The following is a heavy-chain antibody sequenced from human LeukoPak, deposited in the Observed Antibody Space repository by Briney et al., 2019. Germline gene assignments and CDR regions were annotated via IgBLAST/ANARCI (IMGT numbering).Heavy chain of an antibody. D-gene: IGHD3-10*01. CDR1: GGSISTNNYY. V-gene: IGHV4-39*07. Sequence: SETLSLTCTVSGGSISTNNYYWGWIRQPPGKGLEWIGHIFYSGSTHHSPSLKSLVTISLDTSRNQFYLKLNSVNAADTSVYYCAKSNGSGLVDIWGQGTMVTASS. J-gene: IGHJ3*02. CDR2: IFYSGST. CDR3: AKSNGSGLVDI.